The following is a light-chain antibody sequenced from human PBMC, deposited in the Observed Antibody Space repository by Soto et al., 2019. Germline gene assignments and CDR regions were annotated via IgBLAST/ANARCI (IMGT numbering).Light chain of an antibody. CDR2: AVS. V-gene: IGKV1-6*02. J-gene: IGKJ1*01. Sequence: ATQMTQSPSSLSASGGDRISITCRARRDIGSDLSWYQQKPGKAPTLLIYAVSNLQSGVPSRFRGSRSGTEFTLTVSSLQPEDFATYYCLQDHDDSWTFGQGTKVDIK. CDR3: LQDHDDSWT. CDR1: RDIGSD.